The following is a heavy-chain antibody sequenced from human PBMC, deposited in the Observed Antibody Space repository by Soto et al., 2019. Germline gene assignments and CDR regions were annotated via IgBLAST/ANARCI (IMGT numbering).Heavy chain of an antibody. J-gene: IGHJ6*02. CDR3: ARHRSGYYEVGGYYYGMDV. CDR1: GYSFTSYW. Sequence: GESLKISCKGSGYSFTSYWIGWVRQMPGKGLEWMGIIYPGDSDTRYSPSFQGQVTISADKSISTAYLQWSSLKASDTAMYYCARHRSGYYEVGGYYYGMDVWGQGTTVTVSS. D-gene: IGHD3-3*01. V-gene: IGHV5-51*01. CDR2: IYPGDSDT.